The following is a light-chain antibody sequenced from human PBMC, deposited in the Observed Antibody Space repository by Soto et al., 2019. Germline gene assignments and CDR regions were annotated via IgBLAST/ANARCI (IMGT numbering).Light chain of an antibody. Sequence: DIVLTQSPGTLSLSPGQRATLSCRASQTVSDYRLAWYQQRPGQPPRLLISAASTRAAGVSVRFGGSGSGTDFSLTISRLQPEDLAVYYCQQYDTASPITLGQGTRLEMK. V-gene: IGKV3-20*01. CDR1: QTVSDYR. CDR2: AAS. J-gene: IGKJ5*01. CDR3: QQYDTASPIT.